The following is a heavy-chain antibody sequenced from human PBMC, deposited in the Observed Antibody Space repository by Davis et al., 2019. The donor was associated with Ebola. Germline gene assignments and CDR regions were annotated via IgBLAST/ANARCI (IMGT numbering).Heavy chain of an antibody. Sequence: GESLKISCAASGFSFSSYSMNWVRQAPGKGLEWVSSISGTGRYLFYGDAVKGRFSISRDNAQNSLFLQMNSLRAEDTAVYYCARDPGSSSRYYYYGMDVWGQGTTVTVSS. D-gene: IGHD6-6*01. CDR2: ISGTGRYL. V-gene: IGHV3-21*01. CDR3: ARDPGSSSRYYYYGMDV. J-gene: IGHJ6*02. CDR1: GFSFSSYS.